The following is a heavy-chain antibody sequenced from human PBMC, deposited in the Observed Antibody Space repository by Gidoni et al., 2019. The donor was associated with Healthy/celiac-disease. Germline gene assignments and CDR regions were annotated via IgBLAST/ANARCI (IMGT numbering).Heavy chain of an antibody. CDR3: ARASIRNPRRDCSGGSCDLGYYYYGMDV. Sequence: QVQLPQWGAGLLKPSETLSLTCAVYGGSFSGYYWSWIRQPPGKGLEWIGELKHSGSTNYNPVIKSRVTISVDTSKNQFSLKLSSVTAADTAVYYCARASIRNPRRDCSGGSCDLGYYYYGMDVWGQGTTVTVSS. J-gene: IGHJ6*02. V-gene: IGHV4-34*01. D-gene: IGHD2-15*01. CDR1: GGSFSGYY. CDR2: LKHSGST.